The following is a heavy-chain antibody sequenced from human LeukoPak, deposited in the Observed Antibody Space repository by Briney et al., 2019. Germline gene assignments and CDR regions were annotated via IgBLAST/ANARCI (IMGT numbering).Heavy chain of an antibody. CDR2: ISAYNDNT. Sequence: ASVKVSCKASGYTFTGYYMHWVRQAPGQGLEWMGWISAYNDNTNYAQKLQGRVTMTTDTSTSTAYMELRSLRSDDTAVYYCARDFTMVRAMDVWGKGTTVTVSS. J-gene: IGHJ6*04. CDR1: GYTFTGYY. D-gene: IGHD3-10*01. V-gene: IGHV1-18*04. CDR3: ARDFTMVRAMDV.